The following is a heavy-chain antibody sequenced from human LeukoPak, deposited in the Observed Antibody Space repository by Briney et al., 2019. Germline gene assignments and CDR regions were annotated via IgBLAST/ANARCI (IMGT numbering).Heavy chain of an antibody. CDR1: GGSVTSSNW. J-gene: IGHJ4*02. D-gene: IGHD4-17*01. Sequence: SGTLSLTCAVSGGSVTSSNWWSWVRPPPGKGLEWIGEIYHSGSTNYNPSLKSRVTISVDKSENQFSLNLSSVTAADTAVYYCARVLQYGDYAKFDYWGQGTLVTVSS. CDR3: ARVLQYGDYAKFDY. V-gene: IGHV4-4*02. CDR2: IYHSGST.